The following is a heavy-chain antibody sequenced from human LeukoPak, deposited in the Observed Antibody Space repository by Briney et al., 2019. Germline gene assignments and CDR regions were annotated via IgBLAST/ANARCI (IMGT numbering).Heavy chain of an antibody. Sequence: GTSVKVSCKASGFTFTSSAMQWVRQARGQRLEWIGWIVVGGGNTNYAQNFQERVTITRDMSTSTAYMELSSLRSEDTAVYYCAANTPRVVREDAFDIWGQGTMVTVSS. CDR2: IVVGGGNT. CDR3: AANTPRVVREDAFDI. CDR1: GFTFTSSA. D-gene: IGHD2-21*01. J-gene: IGHJ3*02. V-gene: IGHV1-58*02.